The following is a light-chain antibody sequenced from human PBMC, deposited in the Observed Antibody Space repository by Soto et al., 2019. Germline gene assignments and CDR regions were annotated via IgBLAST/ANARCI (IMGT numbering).Light chain of an antibody. CDR2: DAS. V-gene: IGKV1-33*01. CDR1: QNINNY. Sequence: IQQTQSPGNMSALAGGIGTITCQASQNINNYLNWYQQKPGRAPKLLIYDASNLEAGVPSRFRGSGSGTDFTFTISRLQPEDIATYDCQQYANLPTFRQGTRLEIK. CDR3: QQYANLPT. J-gene: IGKJ5*01.